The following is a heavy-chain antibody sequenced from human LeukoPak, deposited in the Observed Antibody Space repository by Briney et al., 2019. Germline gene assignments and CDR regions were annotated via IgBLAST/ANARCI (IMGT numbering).Heavy chain of an antibody. D-gene: IGHD1-14*01. CDR1: GGSISSYY. V-gene: IGHV4-4*07. CDR2: IYTSGST. J-gene: IGHJ6*03. CDR3: ARDEPGYYYYYYMDV. Sequence: SETLSLTCTVSGGSISSYYWSWIRQPAGKGLEWIGRIYTSGSTNYNPSPKSRVTMSVDTSKNQFSLKLSSVTAADTAVYYCARDEPGYYYYYYMDVWGKGTTVTVSS.